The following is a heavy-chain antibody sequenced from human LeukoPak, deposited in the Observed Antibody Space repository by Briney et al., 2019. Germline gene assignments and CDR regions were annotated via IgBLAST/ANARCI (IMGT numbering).Heavy chain of an antibody. CDR3: ATDQRYAFDY. Sequence: PGGSLRLSCATSGFSFTDYPMNWVRQALGKGLEWISNIRTTAEGAKYAYYADSVKGRVTISRDDGKNTLYLHMNSLRDDDTAVYYCATDQRYAFDYWGQGILVTVSS. D-gene: IGHD3-9*01. CDR2: IRTTAEGAKYA. V-gene: IGHV3-48*02. J-gene: IGHJ4*02. CDR1: GFSFTDYP.